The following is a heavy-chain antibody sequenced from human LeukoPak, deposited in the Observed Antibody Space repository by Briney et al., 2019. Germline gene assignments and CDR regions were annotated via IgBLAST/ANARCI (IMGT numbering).Heavy chain of an antibody. Sequence: GGSLRLSCAASGFTFSSYGMHWVRQAPGKGLEWVAVIWYDGSNKYYADSVKGRFTISRDNSKNTLYLQMNSLRAEDTAVYYCARFRRLTWFDPWGQGTLVTVSS. CDR3: ARFRRLTWFDP. CDR2: IWYDGSNK. V-gene: IGHV3-33*01. D-gene: IGHD5-12*01. CDR1: GFTFSSYG. J-gene: IGHJ5*02.